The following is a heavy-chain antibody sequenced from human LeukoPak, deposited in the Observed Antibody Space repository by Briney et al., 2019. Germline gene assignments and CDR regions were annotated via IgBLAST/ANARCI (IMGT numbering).Heavy chain of an antibody. CDR1: GFTFSSYS. V-gene: IGHV3-48*04. CDR3: AIEAFDI. Sequence: GGSLRLSCAASGFTFSSYSMNWVRQAPGKGLEWVSYISSSSTIYYVDSVKGRFTISRDNAKNSLYLQMNSLRAEDTAVYYCAIEAFDIWGQGTMVTVSS. CDR2: ISSSSTI. J-gene: IGHJ3*02.